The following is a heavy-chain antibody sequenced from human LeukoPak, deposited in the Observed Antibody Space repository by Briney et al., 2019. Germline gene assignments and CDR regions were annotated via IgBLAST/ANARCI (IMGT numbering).Heavy chain of an antibody. CDR3: GRGSGSYSLDY. D-gene: IGHD1-26*01. CDR2: INPNSGGT. J-gene: IGHJ4*02. Sequence: GASVKVSCKASRYTFAGYSLHRVRQAPGQGLEWMGWINPNSGGTNYAQKFQGRVTMTGDTSISTAYMELSRLTSDDTAVYYCGRGSGSYSLDYWGQGTLVTVSS. V-gene: IGHV1-2*02. CDR1: RYTFAGYS.